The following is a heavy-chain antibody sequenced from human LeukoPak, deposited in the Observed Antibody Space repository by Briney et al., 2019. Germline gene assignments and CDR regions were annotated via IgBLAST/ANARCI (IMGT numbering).Heavy chain of an antibody. Sequence: SETLSLTCTVSGGSISSYYWSWIRQPPGKGLEWIGYIYYSGSTNYNPSLKSRVTISVDTSKNQFSLKLSAVTAADPAVYYRAKLYGSGRQGPYWGQGPLVTVSS. CDR2: IYYSGST. J-gene: IGHJ4*02. CDR1: GGSISSYY. CDR3: AKLYGSGRQGPY. D-gene: IGHD3-10*01. V-gene: IGHV4-59*08.